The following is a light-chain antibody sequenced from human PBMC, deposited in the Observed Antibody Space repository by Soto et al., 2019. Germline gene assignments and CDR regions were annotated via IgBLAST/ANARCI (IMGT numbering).Light chain of an antibody. J-gene: IGKJ2*01. CDR2: AAS. Sequence: AIRMTQSPSSLSASTGDRVTITCRASQGISIYLAWYQQIPGKAPKLLIYAASTLQSGVPSRFSGSGSGTDFPVTICCLESEDFATYYCQQYYSYPPHTFGQGTKLEIK. V-gene: IGKV1-8*01. CDR3: QQYYSYPPHT. CDR1: QGISIY.